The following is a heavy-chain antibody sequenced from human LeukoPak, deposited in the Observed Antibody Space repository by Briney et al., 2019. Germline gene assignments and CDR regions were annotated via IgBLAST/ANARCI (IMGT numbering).Heavy chain of an antibody. CDR3: ARAVGPYDY. CDR2: IWYDGSNK. J-gene: IGHJ4*02. Sequence: PGGSLRLSCAASGFPFSTYGIHWARQAPGKGLEWVAVIWYDGSNKYYADFVKGRLTISRDNSKNTLYLQMNSLRAEDTAIYYCARAVGPYDYWGQGTLVTVSS. CDR1: GFPFSTYG. V-gene: IGHV3-33*01.